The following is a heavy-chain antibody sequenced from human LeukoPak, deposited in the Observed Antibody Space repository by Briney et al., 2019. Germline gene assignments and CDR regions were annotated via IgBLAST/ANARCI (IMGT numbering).Heavy chain of an antibody. CDR2: IRSKANSYAT. Sequence: PGGSLKLSCAASGFTFSGSAMHWVRQASGKGLEWVGRIRSKANSYATAYAASVKGRFTISRDDSKNTAYLQMNSLKTEDTAVYYCTRRFESGSPCAYYYYGMDVWGQGTTVTVSS. CDR3: TRRFESGSPCAYYYYGMDV. J-gene: IGHJ6*02. D-gene: IGHD3-10*01. CDR1: GFTFSGSA. V-gene: IGHV3-73*01.